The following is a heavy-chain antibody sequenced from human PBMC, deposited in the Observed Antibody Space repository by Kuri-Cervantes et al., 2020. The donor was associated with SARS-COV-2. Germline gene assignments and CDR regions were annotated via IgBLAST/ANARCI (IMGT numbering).Heavy chain of an antibody. CDR1: GFTFSSYS. CDR2: ISSSSSYI. J-gene: IGHJ6*02. CDR3: ARSSPRSITIFGVVTPYYGMDV. D-gene: IGHD3-3*01. Sequence: GESLKISCAASGFTFSSYSMNWVRQAPGKGLEWVSSISSSSSYIYYADSVKGRFTISRDNAKNSLYLQMNSLRAEDTAVYYCARSSPRSITIFGVVTPYYGMDVWGQGTTVTVSS. V-gene: IGHV3-21*01.